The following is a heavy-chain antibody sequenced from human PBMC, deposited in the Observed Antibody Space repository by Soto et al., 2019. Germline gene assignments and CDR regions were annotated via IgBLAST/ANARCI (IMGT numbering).Heavy chain of an antibody. CDR3: ARDAYYYDSSGYLNWFDP. D-gene: IGHD3-22*01. Sequence: QVQLVQSGAEVKKPGSSVKVSCKASGGTFSSYAISWVRQAPGQGLEWMGGIIPIFGTANYAQKFQGRVTITAEESTSTAYMELSSMRSEDTAVYYCARDAYYYDSSGYLNWFDPWGQGTLVTVSS. CDR1: GGTFSSYA. CDR2: IIPIFGTA. V-gene: IGHV1-69*01. J-gene: IGHJ5*02.